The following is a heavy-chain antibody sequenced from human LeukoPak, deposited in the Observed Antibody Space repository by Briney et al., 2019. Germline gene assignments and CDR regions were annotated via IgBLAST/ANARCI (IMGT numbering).Heavy chain of an antibody. CDR3: ASDLPSTEH. CDR2: INPASSDT. Sequence: ASVKVSCKAFGYTFIDYFLHWVRQAPGQGLERMGRINPASSDTYLAQSFQGRVTVTSDTSIASAYMELSGLACDQTALYKYASDLPSTEHW. D-gene: IGHD2/OR15-2a*01. J-gene: IGHJ1*01. CDR1: GYTFIDYF. V-gene: IGHV1-2*06.